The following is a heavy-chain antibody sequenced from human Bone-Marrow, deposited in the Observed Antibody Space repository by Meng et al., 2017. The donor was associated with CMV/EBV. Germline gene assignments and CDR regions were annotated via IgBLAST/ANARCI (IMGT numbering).Heavy chain of an antibody. CDR2: IWYDGSNE. CDR3: AKVVSSWYHDS. V-gene: IGHV3-33*06. CDR1: GFTFSSYG. D-gene: IGHD6-13*01. J-gene: IGHJ5*01. Sequence: QVQLVESGGGVVQPGRSLRLSCAASGFTFSSYGMHWVRQAPGKGLEWVAVIWYDGSNEYYADSVKGRFTISRDNSKNTLFLQMTSLRVEDTAIYYCAKVVSSWYHDSWGQGTLVTVSS.